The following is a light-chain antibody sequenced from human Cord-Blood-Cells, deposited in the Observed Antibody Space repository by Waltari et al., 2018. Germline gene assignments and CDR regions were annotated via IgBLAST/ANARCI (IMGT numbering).Light chain of an antibody. V-gene: IGKV1-13*02. Sequence: AIQLTQSPSSLSASVGDRVTITCRASQGISSALAWYQQKPGKAPKLLIYDASSLESGVPSRFSGNGSGTDFTLTISSLQPEDFATYYCQQFNSYPPVTFGGGTKVEIK. J-gene: IGKJ4*01. CDR1: QGISSA. CDR2: DAS. CDR3: QQFNSYPPVT.